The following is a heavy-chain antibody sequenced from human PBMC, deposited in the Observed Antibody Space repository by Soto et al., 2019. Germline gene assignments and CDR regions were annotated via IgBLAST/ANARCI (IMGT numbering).Heavy chain of an antibody. Sequence: PSETLSLTCTVSDASVWSDSYFWTWIRQPPGKGLEWIAYISHTGDTNYNPSLKSRVTISIDTSRNQFSLTVTSVTAADTAVYYCARVGGVAARTFDYWGQGTVVTVSS. CDR3: ARVGGVAARTFDY. J-gene: IGHJ4*02. CDR1: DASVWSDSYF. D-gene: IGHD2-15*01. CDR2: ISHTGDT. V-gene: IGHV4-61*01.